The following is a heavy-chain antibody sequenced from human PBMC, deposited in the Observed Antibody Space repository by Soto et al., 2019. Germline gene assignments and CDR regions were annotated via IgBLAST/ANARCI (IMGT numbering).Heavy chain of an antibody. J-gene: IGHJ6*02. CDR2: IYYSGST. CDR1: GGSISSGGYY. D-gene: IGHD6-6*01. V-gene: IGHV4-31*03. Sequence: SETLSLTCTVSGGSISSGGYYWSWIRQHPGKGLEWIGYIYYSGSTYYNPSLKSRVTISVDTSKNQFSLKLSSVTAADTAVYYCAREITEYSSSANNYYYYGMDVWGQGTTVTVSS. CDR3: AREITEYSSSANNYYYYGMDV.